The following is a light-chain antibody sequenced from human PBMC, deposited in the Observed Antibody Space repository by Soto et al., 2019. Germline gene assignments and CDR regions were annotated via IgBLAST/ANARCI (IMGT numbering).Light chain of an antibody. CDR1: SSDVGGYNY. V-gene: IGLV2-14*03. Sequence: QSVLTQPASVSGSPGQSITISCTGTSSDVGGYNYVSWYQHHPGKAPKLMIYDVSNRPSGVSNRFSGSKSGNTASLTISGLQPEDEADYYCSSYTSSITYVFGTGTKLTVL. CDR3: SSYTSSITYV. J-gene: IGLJ1*01. CDR2: DVS.